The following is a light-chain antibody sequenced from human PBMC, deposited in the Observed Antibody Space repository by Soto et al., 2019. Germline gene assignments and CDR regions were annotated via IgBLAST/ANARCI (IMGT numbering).Light chain of an antibody. CDR3: QQYNNWPVT. CDR1: QSVSSN. Sequence: EIVMKQSPATLSVSPGERATLSCRASQSVSSNLAWYQQKPGQAPRILIYGASTRATGIPARFSGSGSGTEFTLTISSRQSEDFAVYYCQQYNNWPVTFGQGTKLEIK. J-gene: IGKJ2*01. V-gene: IGKV3-15*01. CDR2: GAS.